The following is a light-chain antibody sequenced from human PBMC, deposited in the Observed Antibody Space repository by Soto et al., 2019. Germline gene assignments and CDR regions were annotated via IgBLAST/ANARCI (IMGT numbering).Light chain of an antibody. Sequence: EIVLTQSPATLSLSPGERATLSCRASQSISRSLAWYQQKPGQAPRLLISDASTRATGIPARFSGSGSGTEFTLTISSLQSEDFAVYYCQQYGDSLLTFGGGTKVDIK. V-gene: IGKV3-15*01. CDR2: DAS. CDR1: QSISRS. J-gene: IGKJ4*01. CDR3: QQYGDSLLT.